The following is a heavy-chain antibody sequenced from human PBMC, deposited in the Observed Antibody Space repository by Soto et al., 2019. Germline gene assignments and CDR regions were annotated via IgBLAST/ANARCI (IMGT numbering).Heavy chain of an antibody. CDR2: ISNDGSIK. J-gene: IGHJ6*02. V-gene: IGHV3-30-3*01. CDR1: GFTFRTFA. D-gene: IGHD1-1*01. CDR3: ARDKKPFNWSPSILKSYYYGMDV. Sequence: QVQLVESGGRVVQPGMSLRLSCAASGFTFRTFAMHWVRQAPGKGLEWVAVISNDGSIKYFLDSVKGRFTISRDNSNNTLSLQMDSLRAEDTAVYYCARDKKPFNWSPSILKSYYYGMDVWGQGTTVTVSS.